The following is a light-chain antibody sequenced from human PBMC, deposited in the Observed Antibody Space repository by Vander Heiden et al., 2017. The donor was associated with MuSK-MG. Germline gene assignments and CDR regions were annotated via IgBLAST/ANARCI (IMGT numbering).Light chain of an antibody. J-gene: IGLJ3*02. CDR3: QSYDRSLSGWV. CDR2: GND. V-gene: IGLV1-40*01. CDR1: SSNIGAGYN. Sequence: SVLTQPPSVSGAPGQRVTISCTGSSSNIGAGYNVHWYQQLPGTAPKLLIYGNDNRPSGVPDRFSGSKSGTSASLAINGLQAEDEADFYCQSYDRSLSGWVFGGGTKLTVL.